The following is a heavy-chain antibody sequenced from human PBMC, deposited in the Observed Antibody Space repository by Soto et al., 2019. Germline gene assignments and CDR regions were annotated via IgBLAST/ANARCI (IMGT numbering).Heavy chain of an antibody. CDR1: GYTFTSYG. D-gene: IGHD3-9*01. V-gene: IGHV1-18*01. J-gene: IGHJ6*02. CDR2: ISAYNGNT. CDR3: ASNYDILTGPRRYYYYYGMDV. Sequence: EASVKVSCKASGYTFTSYGISWVRQAPGQGLEWMGWISAYNGNTNYAQKLQGRVTMTTDTSTSTAYMELRSLRSDDTAVYYCASNYDILTGPRRYYYYYGMDVWGQGTTVTVSS.